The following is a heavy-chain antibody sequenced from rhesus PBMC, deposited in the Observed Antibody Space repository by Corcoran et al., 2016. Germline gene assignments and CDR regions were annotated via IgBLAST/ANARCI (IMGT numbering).Heavy chain of an antibody. D-gene: IGHD6S26*01. CDR2: IYGSGSST. J-gene: IGHJ2*01. V-gene: IGHV4-169*01. CDR1: VGSISSSY. CDR3: ARRSGWSEWYFDI. Sequence: QLQLQESGPGLVKPSETLSVTCAVSVGSISSSYWRWIRPAPGKGLEWIGYIYGSGSSTNYNPSLKSRVTLSVDTSKNQFSLKLSSVTAADTAVYYCARRSGWSEWYFDIWGPGTPITISS.